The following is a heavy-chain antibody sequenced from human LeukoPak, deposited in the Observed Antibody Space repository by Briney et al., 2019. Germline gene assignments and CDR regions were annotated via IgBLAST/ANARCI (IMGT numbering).Heavy chain of an antibody. J-gene: IGHJ4*02. Sequence: SETLSLTCTVPGGSISSGGYYWSWIRQHPGKGLEWIGYIYYSGSTYYNPSLKSRVTISVDTSKNQFSLKLSSVTAADTAVYYCAREIPKRGAFDYWGQGTLVTVSS. CDR2: IYYSGST. V-gene: IGHV4-31*03. CDR3: AREIPKRGAFDY. CDR1: GGSISSGGYY. D-gene: IGHD1-26*01.